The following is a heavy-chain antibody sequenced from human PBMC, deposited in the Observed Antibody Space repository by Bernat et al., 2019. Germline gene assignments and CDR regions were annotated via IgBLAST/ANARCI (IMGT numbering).Heavy chain of an antibody. D-gene: IGHD2-2*01. J-gene: IGHJ6*02. Sequence: EVQLLESGGGLVQPGGSLRLSCAASGFTFSSYAMSWVRQAPGKGLERVSAISGSGGSTYYAKSVKGRLTISRDNSKNTLYLQMNSLRAEDTAVYYCAKDDSYCSSTSCASPYGMDVWGQGTTVTVSS. CDR3: AKDDSYCSSTSCASPYGMDV. CDR2: ISGSGGST. V-gene: IGHV3-23*01. CDR1: GFTFSSYA.